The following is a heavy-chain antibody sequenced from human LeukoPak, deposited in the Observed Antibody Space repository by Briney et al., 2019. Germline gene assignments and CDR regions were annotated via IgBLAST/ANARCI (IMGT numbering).Heavy chain of an antibody. V-gene: IGHV4-4*07. CDR2: IYTSGST. CDR1: GGSISSYY. D-gene: IGHD3-9*01. J-gene: IGHJ6*03. Sequence: PSETLSLTCTVSGGSISSYYWSWIRQPAGKGLEWIGRIYTSGSTNYNPSLKSRVTMSVDTSKNQFSLKLSSVTAADTAVYYCARENYDILTGYYPNYCYYYMDVWGKGTTVTVSS. CDR3: ARENYDILTGYYPNYCYYYMDV.